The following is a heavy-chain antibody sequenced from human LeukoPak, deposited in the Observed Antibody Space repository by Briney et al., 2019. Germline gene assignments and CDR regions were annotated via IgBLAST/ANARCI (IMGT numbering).Heavy chain of an antibody. J-gene: IGHJ4*02. Sequence: PGGSLRLSCAASGFTFSSYSMNWVRQAPGKGLEWVAVISYDGNNKYYSDSVKGRFTISRDNSKNTLYLQMNSLRAEDTAVYYCAKDMYYRGSGSYFNVDYWGQGTLVTVSS. CDR1: GFTFSSYS. V-gene: IGHV3-30*18. D-gene: IGHD3-10*01. CDR2: ISYDGNNK. CDR3: AKDMYYRGSGSYFNVDY.